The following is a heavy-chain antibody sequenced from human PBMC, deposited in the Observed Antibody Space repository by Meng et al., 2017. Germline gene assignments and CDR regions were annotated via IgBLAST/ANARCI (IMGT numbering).Heavy chain of an antibody. J-gene: IGHJ2*01. CDR3: ARRGDSSGYYYTYSGYWYFDL. V-gene: IGHV4-59*01. CDR1: GGSISSYY. CDR2: IYYSGST. Sequence: SETLSLTCTVSGGSISSYYWSWIRQPPGKGLEWIGYIYYSGSTNYNPSLKSRVTISVDTSKNQFSLKLSSVTAADTAVYYCARRGDSSGYYYTYSGYWYFDLWGRGTPVTVSS. D-gene: IGHD3-22*01.